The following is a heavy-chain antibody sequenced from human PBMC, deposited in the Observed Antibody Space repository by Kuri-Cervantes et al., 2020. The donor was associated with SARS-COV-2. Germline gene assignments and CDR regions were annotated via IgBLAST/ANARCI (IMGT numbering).Heavy chain of an antibody. CDR3: STDQGGWKGFDY. Sequence: SVKVSCKASGGTFSSYAISWVRQAPGQGLEWMGRIIPNLGIANYAQKFQGRVTMTEDTSTDTADMELSGLRSEDTAVYYCSTDQGGWKGFDYWGQGTLVTVSS. CDR1: GGTFSSYA. D-gene: IGHD1-1*01. CDR2: IIPNLGIA. V-gene: IGHV1-69*04. J-gene: IGHJ4*02.